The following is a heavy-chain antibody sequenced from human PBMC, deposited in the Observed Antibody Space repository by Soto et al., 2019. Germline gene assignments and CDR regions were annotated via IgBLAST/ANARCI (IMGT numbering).Heavy chain of an antibody. CDR1: GYTFTSYG. J-gene: IGHJ4*02. D-gene: IGHD3-16*02. CDR3: AREQTDYDYIWGSYRYLNY. CDR2: ISAYNGNT. Sequence: GESLKISCKASGYTFTSYGISWVRQAPGQGLEWMGWISAYNGNTNYAQKLQGRVTMTTDTSTSTAYMELRSLRSDDTAVYYCAREQTDYDYIWGSYRYLNYWGQGTLVTVSS. V-gene: IGHV1-18*01.